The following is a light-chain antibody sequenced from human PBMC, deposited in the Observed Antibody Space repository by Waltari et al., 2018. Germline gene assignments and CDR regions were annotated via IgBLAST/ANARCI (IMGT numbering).Light chain of an antibody. J-gene: IGKJ4*01. Sequence: EIVLTQSPVTLSLSPGERATLSCRASQSISTYLAWYKNKPGQAPRLLIYEASNRATGIPARFSGSGSATDFTLTITSLEPEDFAFYYCQQRSNWPPLTFGGGTKVEIK. CDR3: QQRSNWPPLT. V-gene: IGKV3-11*01. CDR2: EAS. CDR1: QSISTY.